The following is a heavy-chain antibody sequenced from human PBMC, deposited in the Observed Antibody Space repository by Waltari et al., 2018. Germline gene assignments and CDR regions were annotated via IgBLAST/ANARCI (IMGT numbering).Heavy chain of an antibody. J-gene: IGHJ5*02. Sequence: QVQLQESGPGLVKPSETLSLTCTVSGLSISSGFYWGWFRQSPGGGLEWIGSLYHSVGTYYNPSLQSGIILSRDTSKNQFSLKLSSVTAADTAVYYCVRRFWDGRYYRDAWGQGILVTVSS. V-gene: IGHV4-38-2*02. D-gene: IGHD3-22*01. CDR3: VRRFWDGRYYRDA. CDR1: GLSISSGFY. CDR2: LYHSVGT.